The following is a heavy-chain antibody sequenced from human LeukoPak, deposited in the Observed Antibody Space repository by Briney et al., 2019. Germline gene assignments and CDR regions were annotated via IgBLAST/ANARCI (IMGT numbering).Heavy chain of an antibody. V-gene: IGHV4-59*01. CDR2: IYYSGST. CDR1: GGSISSYY. Sequence: PSETLSLTCTVSGGSISSYYWSWIRQPPGKGLEWIGYIYYSGSTNYNPSLKSRVTISVDTSKNQFSLKLSSVTAADTAVYYCARGRLVTAPFDYWGQGTLVTVSS. J-gene: IGHJ4*02. CDR3: ARGRLVTAPFDY. D-gene: IGHD2-21*02.